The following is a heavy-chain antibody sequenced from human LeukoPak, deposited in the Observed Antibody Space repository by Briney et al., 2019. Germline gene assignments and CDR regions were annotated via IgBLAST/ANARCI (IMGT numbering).Heavy chain of an antibody. V-gene: IGHV3-48*04. D-gene: IGHD2-8*01. J-gene: IGHJ6*03. CDR2: ISCSSNNI. CDR3: ASPPRSEMDYYYYYMDV. Sequence: QSGGPLRLSCAASGFTFSSYSVNWVRQAPGKGLEGVSYISCSSNNIHYADSVKGRFTISRDNAKNSLYLQMNSLRAEDTAVYYCASPPRSEMDYYYYYMDVWGKGTTVTVSS. CDR1: GFTFSSYS.